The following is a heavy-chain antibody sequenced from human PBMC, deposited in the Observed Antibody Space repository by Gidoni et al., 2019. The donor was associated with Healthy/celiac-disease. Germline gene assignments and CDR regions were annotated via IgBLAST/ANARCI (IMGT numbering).Heavy chain of an antibody. V-gene: IGHV3-21*01. D-gene: IGHD6-19*01. Sequence: EVQLVESGGGLVKPGGSLRLSCAASGFTFSSYSMNWVRQSPGKGLEWVSSISSSSSYIYYADSVKGRFTISRDNAKNSLYLQMNSLRAEDTAVYYCARGRRGGNEQWPPGDAFDIWGQGTMVTVSS. CDR3: ARGRRGGNEQWPPGDAFDI. J-gene: IGHJ3*02. CDR1: GFTFSSYS. CDR2: ISSSSSYI.